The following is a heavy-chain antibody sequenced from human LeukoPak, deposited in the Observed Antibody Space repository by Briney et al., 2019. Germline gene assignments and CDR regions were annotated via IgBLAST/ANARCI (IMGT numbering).Heavy chain of an antibody. V-gene: IGHV3-23*01. CDR2: ISGSGGST. J-gene: IGHJ4*02. Sequence: GGSLRLSCAASGFTFSSYAMSWVRQAPGKGLEWVSAISGSGGSTYYADSVKGRFTISRDNSKNTLHLQMNSLRAEDTAVYYCAKDAVWHLGQYYFDYWGQGTLVTVSS. CDR1: GFTFSSYA. D-gene: IGHD6-6*01. CDR3: AKDAVWHLGQYYFDY.